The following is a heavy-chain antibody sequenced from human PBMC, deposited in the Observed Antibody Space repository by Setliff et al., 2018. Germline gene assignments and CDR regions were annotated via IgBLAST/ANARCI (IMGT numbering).Heavy chain of an antibody. D-gene: IGHD3-16*01. CDR3: ARVRDYEIDY. Sequence: TLSLTCTVSGGSITSHYWSWIRQPPGKGLEWIGYIYYSGSTYYSPSLKSRVTISVDTSKNQFSLKLSSVTAADTAVYYCARVRDYEIDYWGQGTLVTVSS. V-gene: IGHV4-59*11. CDR1: GGSITSHY. CDR2: IYYSGST. J-gene: IGHJ4*02.